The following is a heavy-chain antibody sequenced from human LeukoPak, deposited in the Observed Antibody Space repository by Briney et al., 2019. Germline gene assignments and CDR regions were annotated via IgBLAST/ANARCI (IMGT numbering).Heavy chain of an antibody. J-gene: IGHJ6*02. CDR2: ISSSSSYI. Sequence: GRCLRLSCAAFVFTFSSYSMNWVRQAPWKGLEWVSSISSSSSYIYYADSVKGRFTISRDNAKNSLYLQMNSLRAEDTAVYYCARDLPGYSSEGMDVWGQGTTVTVSS. V-gene: IGHV3-21*01. D-gene: IGHD6-19*01. CDR1: VFTFSSYS. CDR3: ARDLPGYSSEGMDV.